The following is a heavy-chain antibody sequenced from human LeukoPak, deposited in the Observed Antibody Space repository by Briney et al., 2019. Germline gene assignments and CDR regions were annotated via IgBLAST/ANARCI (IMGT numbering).Heavy chain of an antibody. J-gene: IGHJ4*02. V-gene: IGHV3-11*01. D-gene: IGHD3-16*01. Sequence: PGGSLRLSCAASGFTFSDCYMSWIRQAPGKGLEWVSYISSSGSTIYYADSVKGGFTISRENTRNSLYLQINSLRADDTAVYYCASRRTYQFAYCGQGTLVTVSS. CDR3: ASRRTYQFAY. CDR2: ISSSGSTI. CDR1: GFTFSDCY.